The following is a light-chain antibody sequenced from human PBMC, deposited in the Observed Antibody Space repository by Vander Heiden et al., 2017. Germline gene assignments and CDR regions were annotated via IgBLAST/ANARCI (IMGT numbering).Light chain of an antibody. CDR2: DND. V-gene: IGLV1-51*01. J-gene: IGLJ3*02. CDR3: GTWDSGLSVGV. Sequence: QSVLTQPPSVSAAPGQKVTISCSGSSSNIGKSFVSWYQQFRGTAPKLLIYDNDKQPSGTPARFSGPKSGTSATLDITGLQTGDEADYYCGTWDSGLSVGVFGTGTKLTVL. CDR1: SSNIGKSF.